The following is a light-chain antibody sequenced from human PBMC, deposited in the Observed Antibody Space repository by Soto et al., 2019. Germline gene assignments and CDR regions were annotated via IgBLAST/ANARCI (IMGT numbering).Light chain of an antibody. CDR3: QQSYKNVRT. J-gene: IGKJ1*01. Sequence: DIQMTQSPSSLSASVGDRVTITCRASQSISTYLNWYQQKPGKAPKHLIYAASSLQSGVPSRFSGSGSGTDFTLTISSLQPEDFATYYCQQSYKNVRTFGQGTKVEIK. V-gene: IGKV1-39*01. CDR2: AAS. CDR1: QSISTY.